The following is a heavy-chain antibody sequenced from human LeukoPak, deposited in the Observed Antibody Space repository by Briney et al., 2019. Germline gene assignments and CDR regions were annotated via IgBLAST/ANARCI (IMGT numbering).Heavy chain of an antibody. D-gene: IGHD1-26*01. CDR2: INPSGGST. CDR3: ARVGDIVGATTI. V-gene: IGHV1-46*01. J-gene: IGHJ4*02. CDR1: GYTFTSYY. Sequence: ASVKVSCKASGYTFTSYYMHWVRQAPGQGLEWMGIINPSGGSTSYAQKFQGRVTMTRDMSTSTVYMELSSLKSEDTAVYYCARVGDIVGATTIWGQGTLVTVSS.